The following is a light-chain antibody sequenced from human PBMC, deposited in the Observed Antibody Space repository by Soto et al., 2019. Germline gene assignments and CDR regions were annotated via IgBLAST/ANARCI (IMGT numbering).Light chain of an antibody. V-gene: IGLV2-8*01. J-gene: IGLJ3*02. CDR2: EVS. Sequence: QSALTQPPSASGSPGQSVTISCTGTSSDVGGYNYVSWYQQHPGKAPKLMIYEVSKRPSGVPDRFSGSKSGNTASLTVSGXQAEDEADYYCSSYAGSKGVFGGGTKLTVL. CDR1: SSDVGGYNY. CDR3: SSYAGSKGV.